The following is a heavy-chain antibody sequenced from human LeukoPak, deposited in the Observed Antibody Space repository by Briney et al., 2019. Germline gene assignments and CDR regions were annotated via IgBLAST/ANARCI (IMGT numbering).Heavy chain of an antibody. D-gene: IGHD3-10*01. CDR1: RFTFSSYS. CDR2: ISSSSSYI. Sequence: KAGGSLRLSCAASRFTFSSYSMNWVRHAPGKGLEWVSSISSSSSYIYYADSVKRRFTISRDNAKNSLYLQMNSLRAEDTAVYYCARDMVRGVQNWFDPWGQGTLVTVSS. V-gene: IGHV3-21*01. CDR3: ARDMVRGVQNWFDP. J-gene: IGHJ5*02.